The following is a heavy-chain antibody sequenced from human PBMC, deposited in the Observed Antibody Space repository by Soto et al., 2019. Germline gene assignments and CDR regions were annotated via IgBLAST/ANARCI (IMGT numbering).Heavy chain of an antibody. CDR2: ISYDGSNK. Sequence: QVQLVESGGGVVQPGRSLRLSCAASGFTFSSYGMHWVRQAPVKGLERVAVISYDGSNKYYADSVKGRFTISRDNSKNTLYRQMNSLRAEDTAVYYCANDWGSSGYLKGYDYSGQGTLVTVSS. D-gene: IGHD3-22*01. CDR1: GFTFSSYG. J-gene: IGHJ4*02. CDR3: ANDWGSSGYLKGYDY. V-gene: IGHV3-30*18.